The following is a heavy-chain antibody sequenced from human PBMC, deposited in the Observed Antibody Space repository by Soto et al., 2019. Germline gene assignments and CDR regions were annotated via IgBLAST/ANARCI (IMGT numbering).Heavy chain of an antibody. Sequence: QVQLQESGPGLVKPSETLSLTCTVSGGSISSYYWSWIRQPAGQGLEWIGRIYTSGSTNYNPSLQSRVTMSVDTSKNQFSLKLSAVTAADTAVYYCARVHYYDSSGYPQGYGMDVWGQGTTVTVSS. J-gene: IGHJ6*02. CDR1: GGSISSYY. V-gene: IGHV4-4*07. D-gene: IGHD3-22*01. CDR2: IYTSGST. CDR3: ARVHYYDSSGYPQGYGMDV.